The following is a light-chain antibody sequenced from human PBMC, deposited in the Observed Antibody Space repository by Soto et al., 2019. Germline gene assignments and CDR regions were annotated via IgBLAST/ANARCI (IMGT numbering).Light chain of an antibody. CDR2: RNN. CDR1: SSNIGSNY. CDR3: APWIATLIHYAV. V-gene: IGLV1-47*01. Sequence: QSVLTQPPSASGTPGQRVTISCSGSSSNIGSNYVYWYQQLPGTAPKLLIYRNNQRPSGVPDRFSGSKSGTSASLAISGLRSGGEADYHLAPWIATLIHYAVF. J-gene: IGLJ1*01.